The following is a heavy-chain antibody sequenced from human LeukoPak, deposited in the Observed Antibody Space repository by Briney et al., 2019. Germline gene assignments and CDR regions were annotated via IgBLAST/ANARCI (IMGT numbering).Heavy chain of an antibody. D-gene: IGHD4-17*01. CDR1: GFTFSSYA. J-gene: IGHJ4*02. CDR2: ISGSGGST. V-gene: IGHV3-23*01. CDR3: AKDLPYGDDHSYFDY. Sequence: PGGSLRLSCAASGFTFSSYAMSWVRQAPGKGREWVSAISGSGGSTYYADSVKGRFTISRDNSKNTLYLQMNSLRAEDTAVYYRAKDLPYGDDHSYFDYWGQGTLVTVSS.